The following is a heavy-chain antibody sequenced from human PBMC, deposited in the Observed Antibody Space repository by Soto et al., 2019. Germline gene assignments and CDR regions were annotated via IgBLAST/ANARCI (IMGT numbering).Heavy chain of an antibody. CDR1: GGSISSYY. CDR3: AREDYGGNSLYYGMDV. J-gene: IGHJ6*02. CDR2: IYYSGST. V-gene: IGHV4-59*01. Sequence: PSETLSLTCTVSGGSISSYYWSWIRQPPGKGLEWIGYIYYSGSTNYNPSLKSRVTISVDTSKNQFSLKLSSVTAADTAVYYCAREDYGGNSLYYGMDVWGQGTTVTVSS. D-gene: IGHD4-17*01.